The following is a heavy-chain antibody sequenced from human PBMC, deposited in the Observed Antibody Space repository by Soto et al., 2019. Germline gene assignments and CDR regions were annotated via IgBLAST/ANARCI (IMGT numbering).Heavy chain of an antibody. J-gene: IGHJ4*02. CDR2: INHSGST. V-gene: IGHV4-34*01. CDR3: ARGVSAMVRGVIIPYYFDY. Sequence: SETLSLTCAVYGGSFSGYYWSWIRQPPGKGLEWIGEINHSGSTNYNPSLKSRVTISVDTSKNQFSLKLSSVTAADTAVYYCARGVSAMVRGVIIPYYFDYWGQGTLVTVSS. CDR1: GGSFSGYY. D-gene: IGHD3-10*01.